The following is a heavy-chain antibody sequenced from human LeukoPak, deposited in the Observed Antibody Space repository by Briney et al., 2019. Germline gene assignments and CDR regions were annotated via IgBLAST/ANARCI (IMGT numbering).Heavy chain of an antibody. CDR3: AKTVNFYDSRRLDY. Sequence: GGSLRLSCAASGVTFSNYGMHWVRQAPGKGLEWVAFISYDGNDQYYADSVKGRFTISRDNSKNTLYLQTNSLRPEDTAVYYCAKTVNFYDSRRLDYWGQGALVTVSS. V-gene: IGHV3-30*18. CDR1: GVTFSNYG. J-gene: IGHJ4*02. CDR2: ISYDGNDQ. D-gene: IGHD3-22*01.